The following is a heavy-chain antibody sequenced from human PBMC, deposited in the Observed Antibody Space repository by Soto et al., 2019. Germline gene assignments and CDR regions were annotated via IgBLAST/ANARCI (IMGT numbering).Heavy chain of an antibody. D-gene: IGHD3-10*01. J-gene: IGHJ4*02. CDR1: GFTFTSSA. V-gene: IGHV1-58*02. Sequence: ASVKVSCKASGFTFTSSAMQWVRQARGQRLEWIGWIVVGSGNTNYAQKFQERVTITRDMSTSTAYMELSSLRSEDTAVYYCAAHLGYYYGSGSYPWGQGTLVTVSS. CDR3: AAHLGYYYGSGSYP. CDR2: IVVGSGNT.